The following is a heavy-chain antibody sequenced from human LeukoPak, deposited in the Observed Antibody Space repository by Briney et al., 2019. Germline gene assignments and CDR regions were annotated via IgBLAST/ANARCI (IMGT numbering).Heavy chain of an antibody. CDR3: ARGNMIVVVISAFDI. CDR2: INHSGST. CDR1: GGSFSGYY. D-gene: IGHD3-22*01. Sequence: KPSETLSLTCAVYGGSFSGYYWSWIRQPPGKGLEWIGEINHSGSTNYNPSLRSRVTISVDTSKNQFYMKLSSVTAADTAVYYCARGNMIVVVISAFDIWGQGTMVTVSS. V-gene: IGHV4-34*01. J-gene: IGHJ3*02.